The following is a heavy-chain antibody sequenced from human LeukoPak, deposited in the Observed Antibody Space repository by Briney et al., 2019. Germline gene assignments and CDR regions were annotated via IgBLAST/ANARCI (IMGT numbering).Heavy chain of an antibody. CDR1: GFTVSSNY. Sequence: GGSLRLSCAASGFTVSSNYMSWVRQAPGKGLEWVSVIYSGGSTYYADSVKGRFTISRDKSKNTLYLQMNSPRAEDTAVFYCARGVRGSSWVSFDYWGQGTLVTVSS. CDR3: ARGVRGSSWVSFDY. J-gene: IGHJ4*02. V-gene: IGHV3-66*02. D-gene: IGHD6-13*01. CDR2: IYSGGST.